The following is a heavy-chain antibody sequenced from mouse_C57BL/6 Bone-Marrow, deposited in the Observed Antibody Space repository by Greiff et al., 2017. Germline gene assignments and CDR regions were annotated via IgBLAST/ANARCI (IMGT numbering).Heavy chain of an antibody. CDR2: ISSGGSYT. CDR1: GFTFSSYG. J-gene: IGHJ4*01. Sequence: EVQLVESGGDLVKPGGSLKLSCAASGFTFSSYGMSWVRQTPDKRLEWVATISSGGSYTYYPDSVKGRFTISRDNAKNTLYLQMSSLKSEDTAMYYCARHGNGYDYYAMDYWGQGTSVTVSS. CDR3: ARHGNGYDYYAMDY. V-gene: IGHV5-6*01. D-gene: IGHD2-2*01.